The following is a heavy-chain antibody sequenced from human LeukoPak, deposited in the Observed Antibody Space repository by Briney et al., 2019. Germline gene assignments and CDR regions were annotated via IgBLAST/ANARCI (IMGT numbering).Heavy chain of an antibody. Sequence: GGSLRLSCAASGFTFSSYGMHWVRQAPGKGLEWVAFIRYDGSNKYYADSVKGRITISRDNSKNTLYLQMNSLRAEDTAVYYCAKTYYDFWSGYSWGQGTLVTVSS. CDR2: IRYDGSNK. V-gene: IGHV3-30*02. J-gene: IGHJ5*02. CDR1: GFTFSSYG. CDR3: AKTYYDFWSGYS. D-gene: IGHD3-3*01.